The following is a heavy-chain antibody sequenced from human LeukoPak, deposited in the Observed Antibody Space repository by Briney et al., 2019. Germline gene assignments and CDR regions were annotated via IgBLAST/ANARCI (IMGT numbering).Heavy chain of an antibody. CDR1: GFTFSDYY. CDR3: ARDGYSYVYYYYYGMDV. J-gene: IGHJ6*02. D-gene: IGHD5-18*01. V-gene: IGHV3-11*01. CDR2: ISSSGSTI. Sequence: GGSLRLSCAASGFTFSDYYMSWIRQAPGKGLEWVSYISSSGSTIYYADSVKGRLTISRDNAKNSLYLQMNSLRAEDTAVYYCARDGYSYVYYYYYGMDVWGQGTTVTVSS.